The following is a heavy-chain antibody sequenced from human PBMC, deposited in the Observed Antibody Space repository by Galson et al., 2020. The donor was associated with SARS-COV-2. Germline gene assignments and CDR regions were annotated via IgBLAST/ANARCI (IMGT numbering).Heavy chain of an antibody. V-gene: IGHV3-23*01. D-gene: IGHD5-18*01. J-gene: IGHJ4*02. CDR3: AKDPGYSYGTYFDY. CDR2: ISRSGVGT. CDR1: GFTFSNYD. Sequence: GESLKISCAASGFTFSNYDMSWVRQAPGKGLEWVSTISRSGVGTFYADSVRGRFIISRDNSKNTLSLQMNSLRADDTALYYCAKDPGYSYGTYFDYWGQGTLVTVSS.